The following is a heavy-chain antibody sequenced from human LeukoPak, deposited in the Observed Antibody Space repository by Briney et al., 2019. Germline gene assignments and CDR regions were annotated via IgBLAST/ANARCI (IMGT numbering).Heavy chain of an antibody. CDR1: GLTVSSNY. CDR2: IYSGGST. V-gene: IGHV3-66*01. CDR3: ARDSGANFDY. D-gene: IGHD3-10*01. Sequence: GGSLRLSCAASGLTVSSNYMSWVRQAPGKGLEWVSVIYSGGSTYYADSVKGRFTISRDNSKNSLYLQMNSLRAEDTAVYYCARDSGANFDYWGQGTLVTVSS. J-gene: IGHJ4*02.